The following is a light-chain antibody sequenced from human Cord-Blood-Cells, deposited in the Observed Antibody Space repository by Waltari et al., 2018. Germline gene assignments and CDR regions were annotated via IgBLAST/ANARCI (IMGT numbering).Light chain of an antibody. CDR2: SNN. J-gene: IGLJ1*01. V-gene: IGLV1-44*01. Sequence: QSVLTQPPSASGTPGQRVTISCSGSSPNIGSNTVNWYQQLPGTAPKHLIYSNNQRPSGVPDRFSGSKSGTSASLAISGLQSEDEADYYCAAWDDSLNGYVFGTGTKVTVL. CDR1: SPNIGSNT. CDR3: AAWDDSLNGYV.